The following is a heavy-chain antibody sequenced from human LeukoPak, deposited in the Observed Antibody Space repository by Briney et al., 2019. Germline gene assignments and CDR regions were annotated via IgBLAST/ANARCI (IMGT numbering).Heavy chain of an antibody. CDR1: GGSISSYF. CDR3: ARRGFNSGFYYFDY. CDR2: IYYSGST. J-gene: IGHJ4*02. V-gene: IGHV4-59*08. D-gene: IGHD6-19*01. Sequence: PSETLSLTCTVSGGSISSYFWSWIRQPPGKGLELIGFIYYSGSTNYNPSLESRVTISVDTSKNQFSLTLSSVTAADTAVYYCARRGFNSGFYYFDYWGQGTLVTVSS.